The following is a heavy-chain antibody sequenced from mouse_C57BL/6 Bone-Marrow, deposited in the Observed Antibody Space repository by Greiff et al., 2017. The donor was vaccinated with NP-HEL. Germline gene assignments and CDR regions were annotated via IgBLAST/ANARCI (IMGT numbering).Heavy chain of an antibody. CDR3: ARTYSNYVGYYYAMDY. Sequence: VQLVESGPGLVQPSQSLSITCTVSGFSLTSYGVHWVRQSPGKGLEWLGVIWSGGSTDYNAAFISRLSISKDNSKSQVFFKMNSLQADDTAIYYCARTYSNYVGYYYAMDYWGQGTSVTVSS. D-gene: IGHD2-5*01. CDR1: GFSLTSYG. V-gene: IGHV2-2*01. CDR2: IWSGGST. J-gene: IGHJ4*01.